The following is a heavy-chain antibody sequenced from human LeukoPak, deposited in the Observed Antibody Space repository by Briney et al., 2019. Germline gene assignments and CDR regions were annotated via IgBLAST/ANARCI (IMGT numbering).Heavy chain of an antibody. CDR3: AKDGCSSTSCYGAFDY. Sequence: PGRSLRLSCAASGFTFSSYGMHWVRQAPGKGLEWVAGISYDGSNKYYADSVKGRFTISRDNSKNTLYLQMNSLRAEDTAVYYCAKDGCSSTSCYGAFDYWGQGTLVTVSS. CDR1: GFTFSSYG. D-gene: IGHD2-2*01. J-gene: IGHJ4*02. V-gene: IGHV3-30*18. CDR2: ISYDGSNK.